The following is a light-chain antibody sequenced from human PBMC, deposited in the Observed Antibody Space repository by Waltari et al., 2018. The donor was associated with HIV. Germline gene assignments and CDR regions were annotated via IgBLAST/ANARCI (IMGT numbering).Light chain of an antibody. Sequence: QSALTQPASVSGSPGQSITISCSSTSSDVATYILGSWYQQHPGKAPKLMIYEVSKRPSGVSDRFSGSKSGDTASLTISGLQAEDEADYYCCSYVSNVIFGGGTKLTVL. CDR2: EVS. CDR1: SSDVATYIL. V-gene: IGLV2-23*02. CDR3: CSYVSNVI. J-gene: IGLJ2*01.